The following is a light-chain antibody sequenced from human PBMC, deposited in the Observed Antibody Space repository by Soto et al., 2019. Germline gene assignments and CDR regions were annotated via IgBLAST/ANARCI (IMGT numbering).Light chain of an antibody. CDR2: KAS. V-gene: IGKV1-5*03. J-gene: IGKJ1*01. CDR1: QYVSSW. CDR3: QQYDNYPRT. Sequence: DIQVTQSPTTLSASVGDSVTSTCRTSQYVSSWLAWYQHKLGKAPKLLIYKASTLESGAPARFSGSGTGTEFALTINSLQADDFATYYCQQYDNYPRTFGQGTKV.